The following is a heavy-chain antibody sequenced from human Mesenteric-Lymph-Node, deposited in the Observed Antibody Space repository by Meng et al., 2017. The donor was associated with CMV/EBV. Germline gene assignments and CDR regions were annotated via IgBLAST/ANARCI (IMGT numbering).Heavy chain of an antibody. Sequence: GGSLRLSCAASGFDFRDYAMTWVRQAPGEGLEWVAGINNNGDSTYYTDSVKGRFTISRDNSKNSLYLQMNSLRAEDTALYYCAKDGAVTSSYGMDVWGQGTTVTVSS. CDR1: GFDFRDYA. J-gene: IGHJ6*02. CDR3: AKDGAVTSSYGMDV. V-gene: IGHV3-43*02. CDR2: INNNGDST. D-gene: IGHD4-11*01.